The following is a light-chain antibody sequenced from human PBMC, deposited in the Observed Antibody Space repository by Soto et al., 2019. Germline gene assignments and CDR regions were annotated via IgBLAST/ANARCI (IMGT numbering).Light chain of an antibody. CDR2: DAS. J-gene: IGKJ1*01. CDR1: QDIATY. CDR3: QQYDNLPPTWT. V-gene: IGKV1-33*01. Sequence: DIQMTQSQSSLSASVGNRVTITCQASQDIATYLNWYPQKPGKAPNLLIYDASNLETGVPSRFSGGGSGTHFTFTISNLQPEDIATYYCQQYDNLPPTWTLGQGTKVYSK.